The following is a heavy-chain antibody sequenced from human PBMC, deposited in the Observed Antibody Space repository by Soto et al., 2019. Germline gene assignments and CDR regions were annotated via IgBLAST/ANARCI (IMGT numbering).Heavy chain of an antibody. CDR1: GGSISSYY. J-gene: IGHJ5*02. V-gene: IGHV4-59*01. Sequence: PSETLSLTCTVSGGSISSYYWSWIRQPPGKGLEWIGYIYYSGSTNYNPSLESRVTISVDTSKNQFSLKLSAVTAADTAVYYCARDTIAAAGTWWFDPWGQGTLVTVSS. CDR2: IYYSGST. D-gene: IGHD6-13*01. CDR3: ARDTIAAAGTWWFDP.